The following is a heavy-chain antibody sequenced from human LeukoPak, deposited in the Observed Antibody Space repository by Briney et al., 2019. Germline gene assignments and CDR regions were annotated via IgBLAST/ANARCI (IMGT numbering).Heavy chain of an antibody. CDR2: IYYSGST. D-gene: IGHD3-22*01. CDR1: GGSISSSSYY. Sequence: SETLSLTCTVSGGSISSSSYYWGWIRQPPGKGLEWIGSIYYSGSTYYNPSLKSRVTISVDTSKNQFSLKLGSVTAADTAVYYCARQDITMIAFDIWGQGTMVTVSS. CDR3: ARQDITMIAFDI. V-gene: IGHV4-39*01. J-gene: IGHJ3*02.